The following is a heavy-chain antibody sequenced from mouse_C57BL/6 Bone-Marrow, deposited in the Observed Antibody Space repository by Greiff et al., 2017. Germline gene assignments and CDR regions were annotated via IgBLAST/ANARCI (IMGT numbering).Heavy chain of an antibody. CDR1: GYTFTSYW. V-gene: IGHV1-74*01. CDR3: AYDYEFAY. D-gene: IGHD2-4*01. Sequence: VQLQQPGAELVKPGASVKVSCKASGYTFTSYWMHWVKQRPGQGLEWIGRIHHSDSDTNYNQKFKGKATLTVDKSSSTAYMQLSSLTSEDSAVYYCAYDYEFAYWGQGTLVTVSA. CDR2: IHHSDSDT. J-gene: IGHJ3*01.